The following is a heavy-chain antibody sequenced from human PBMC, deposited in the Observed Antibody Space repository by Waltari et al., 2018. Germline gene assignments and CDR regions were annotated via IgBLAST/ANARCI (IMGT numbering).Heavy chain of an antibody. V-gene: IGHV4-34*01. J-gene: IGHJ4*02. CDR2: INHSGST. D-gene: IGHD6-13*01. CDR1: GGSFSGYY. CDR3: ARACTYSSSWQPRIDY. Sequence: QVQLQQWGAGLLKPSETLSLTCAVYGGSFSGYYWSWLRQPPGKGLEWIGEINHSGSTNYNPSLKSRVTISVDTSKNQFSLKLSSVTAADTAVYYCARACTYSSSWQPRIDYWGQGTLVTVSS.